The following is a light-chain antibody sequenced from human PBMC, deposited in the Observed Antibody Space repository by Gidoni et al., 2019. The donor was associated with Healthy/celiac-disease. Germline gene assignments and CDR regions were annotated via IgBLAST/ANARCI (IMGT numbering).Light chain of an antibody. CDR2: DAS. V-gene: IGKV3-11*01. CDR1: QSVSSY. CDR3: QQRSNWPPGT. Sequence: IVLPQSPATLSLSPGERATLSCRASQSVSSYLAWYQQKPGQAPRLLIYDASNRATGIPARFSGSGSGTDFTLTISSLEAEDFAVYYCQQRSNWPPGTFGPGTKVDIK. J-gene: IGKJ3*01.